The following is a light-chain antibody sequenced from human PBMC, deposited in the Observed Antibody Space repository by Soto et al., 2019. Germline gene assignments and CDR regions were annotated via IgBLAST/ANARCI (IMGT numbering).Light chain of an antibody. CDR1: QSISSSY. J-gene: IGKJ4*01. CDR2: GAS. V-gene: IGKV3-20*01. Sequence: EIVLTQSPGTLSLSPGERATLSCRASQSISSSYLAWYQQKPGQAPRLLIYGASSRATGVPDXYSGSGSGTDFTLTISRLEPEDFAVYYCHQYDNSPLTFGGGTKVEIK. CDR3: HQYDNSPLT.